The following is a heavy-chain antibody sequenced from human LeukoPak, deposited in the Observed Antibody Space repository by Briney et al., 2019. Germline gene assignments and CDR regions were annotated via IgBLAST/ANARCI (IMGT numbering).Heavy chain of an antibody. V-gene: IGHV4-4*07. CDR2: IHTSGTI. D-gene: IGHD3-10*01. CDR1: AGSISSYC. J-gene: IGHJ4*02. Sequence: SEILSLTCTVSAGSISSYCWSWIRQSAGKGLEWIGRIHTSGTINYNPSLKSRVTMSVDTSKNQFSLNLTSLTAADTAMYYCATEAPSPRSLDSWGQGALVTVSS. CDR3: ATEAPSPRSLDS.